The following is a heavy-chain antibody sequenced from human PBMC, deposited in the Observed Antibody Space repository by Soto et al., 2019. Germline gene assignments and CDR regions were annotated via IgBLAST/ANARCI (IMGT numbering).Heavy chain of an antibody. CDR2: ISYDGSNK. D-gene: IGHD2-2*01. CDR1: GFTFSSYA. Sequence: QVQLVESGGGVVQPGRSLRLSCAASGFTFSSYAMHWVRQAPGKGLEWVAVISYDGSNKYYADSVKGRFTISRDNSKNTLSLQMNSLRAEDTAVYYCAREDAGYQLLSWDRRNWFDPWGQGTLVTVSS. J-gene: IGHJ5*02. V-gene: IGHV3-30-3*01. CDR3: AREDAGYQLLSWDRRNWFDP.